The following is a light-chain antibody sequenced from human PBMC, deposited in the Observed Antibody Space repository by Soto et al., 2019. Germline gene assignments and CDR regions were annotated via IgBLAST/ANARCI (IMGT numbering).Light chain of an antibody. V-gene: IGKV1-5*03. Sequence: DIQMTQSPSTLSASVGDRVTITCRASQSISSWLAWYQQKPGKAPNLLIYKASSLESGVPSRFSGSGSGTEFTLTISRLQPDDFATYYCQQYNSYPLTFGRGTKVEIK. CDR1: QSISSW. CDR2: KAS. CDR3: QQYNSYPLT. J-gene: IGKJ4*01.